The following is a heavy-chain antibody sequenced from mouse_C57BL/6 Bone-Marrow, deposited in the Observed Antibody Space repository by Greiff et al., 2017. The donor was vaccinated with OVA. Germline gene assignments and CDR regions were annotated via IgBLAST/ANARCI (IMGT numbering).Heavy chain of an antibody. CDR3: ARYGDYDDFDY. CDR1: GYTFTSYW. Sequence: QVQLQQPGAELVRPGSSVKLSCKASGYTFTSYWMDWVKQRPGQGLEWIGNIYPSDSETHYNQKFKDKATLTVDKSSSTAYMQLSSLTSEDSAVYYCARYGDYDDFDYWGQGTTLTVSS. CDR2: IYPSDSET. J-gene: IGHJ2*01. D-gene: IGHD2-4*01. V-gene: IGHV1-61*01.